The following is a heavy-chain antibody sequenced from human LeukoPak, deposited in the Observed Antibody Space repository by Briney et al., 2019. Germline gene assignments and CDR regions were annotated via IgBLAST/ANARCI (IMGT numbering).Heavy chain of an antibody. CDR2: ISAYNGNT. D-gene: IGHD6-13*01. Sequence: ASVKVSCKASGGTFSSYAISWVRQAPGQGLEWMGWISAYNGNTNYAQKLQGRVTMTTDTSTSTAYMELRSLRSDDTAVYYCARSAARDSNWFDPWGQGTLVTVSS. CDR3: ARSAARDSNWFDP. J-gene: IGHJ5*02. CDR1: GGTFSSYA. V-gene: IGHV1-18*01.